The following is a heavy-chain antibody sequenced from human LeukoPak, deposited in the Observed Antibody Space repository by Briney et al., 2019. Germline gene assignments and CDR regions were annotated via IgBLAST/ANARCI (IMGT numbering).Heavy chain of an antibody. CDR1: GFTFSGYG. Sequence: GESLRLSCAASGFTFSGYGMHWVRQAPGKGLEWLTFIHFDGNNKYYADSVKRRFTASRDNSKNTLYLQMNSLRAEDTAVYYCVKSSGSYLDYCGHGTLVTVSS. D-gene: IGHD1-26*01. J-gene: IGHJ4*01. CDR3: VKSSGSYLDY. V-gene: IGHV3-30*02. CDR2: IHFDGNNK.